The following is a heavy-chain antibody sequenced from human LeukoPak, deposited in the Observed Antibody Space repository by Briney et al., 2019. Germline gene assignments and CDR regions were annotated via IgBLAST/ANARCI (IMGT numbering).Heavy chain of an antibody. V-gene: IGHV4-59*01. Sequence: SETLSLTCTVSGGSISSYYWSWIRQPPGKGLEWIGYIYYSGSTNYNPSLKRRVTISVDTSKNQFSLKLSSVTAADTAVYYCAREGGYCSSTSCFYFDYWGQGTLVTVSS. CDR2: IYYSGST. CDR1: GGSISSYY. D-gene: IGHD2-2*01. J-gene: IGHJ4*02. CDR3: AREGGYCSSTSCFYFDY.